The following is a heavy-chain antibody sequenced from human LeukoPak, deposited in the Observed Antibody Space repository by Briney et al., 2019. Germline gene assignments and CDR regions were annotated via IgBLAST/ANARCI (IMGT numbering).Heavy chain of an antibody. CDR3: ARDAPKYSSGWCLGY. CDR1: GFTFSSYG. J-gene: IGHJ4*02. D-gene: IGHD6-19*01. V-gene: IGHV3-33*01. Sequence: GRSLRLSCAASGFTFSSYGMHWVRQAPGKGLEWVAVIWYDGSNKYYADSVEGRFTISRDNSKNTLYLQMNSLRAEDTAVYYCARDAPKYSSGWCLGYWGQGTLVTVSS. CDR2: IWYDGSNK.